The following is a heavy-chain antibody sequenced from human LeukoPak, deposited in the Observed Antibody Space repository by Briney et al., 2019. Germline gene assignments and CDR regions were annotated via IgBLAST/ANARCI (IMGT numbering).Heavy chain of an antibody. CDR3: ARGRLTVTNYYYYYMDV. D-gene: IGHD4-17*01. CDR1: GGSFSGYY. V-gene: IGHV4-34*01. CDR2: IYYSGST. J-gene: IGHJ6*03. Sequence: PSETLSLTCAVYGGSFSGYYWSWIRQPPGKGLEWIGSIYYSGSTYYNPSLKSRVTISVDTSKNHVSLKLSSVTAADTAVYYCARGRLTVTNYYYYYMDVWGKGTTVTISS.